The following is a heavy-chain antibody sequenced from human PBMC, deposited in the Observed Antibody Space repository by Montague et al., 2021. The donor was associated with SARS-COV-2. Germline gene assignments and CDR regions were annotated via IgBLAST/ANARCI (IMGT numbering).Heavy chain of an antibody. Sequence: SLRLSCAASGFTFSSYAMHWVRQAPGKGLEWVAVISYDGSNKYYADSVKGRFTISRDNSKNTLYLQMNSLIAEDTAVYYCAGELLAAFDIWGQGTMVTVSS. V-gene: IGHV3-30-3*01. CDR3: AGELLAAFDI. D-gene: IGHD1-26*01. J-gene: IGHJ3*02. CDR1: GFTFSSYA. CDR2: ISYDGSNK.